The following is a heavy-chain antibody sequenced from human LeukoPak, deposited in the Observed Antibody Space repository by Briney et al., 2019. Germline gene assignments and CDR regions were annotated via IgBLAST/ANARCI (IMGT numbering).Heavy chain of an antibody. D-gene: IGHD5-24*01. CDR1: GYTFTIYY. J-gene: IGHJ4*02. Sequence: ASVKVSCKASGYTFTIYYIHCVRQAPGQGLEWMGTINPSGGSTSYPQKFQGRVTMTGDTSTSTVYMELSSLRSEDTAVYYCARGGSGRWLQLGDYWGQGTLVTVSS. V-gene: IGHV1-46*01. CDR3: ARGGSGRWLQLGDY. CDR2: INPSGGST.